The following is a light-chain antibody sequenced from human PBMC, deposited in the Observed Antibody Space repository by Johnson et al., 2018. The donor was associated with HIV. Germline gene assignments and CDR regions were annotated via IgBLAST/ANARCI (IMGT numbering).Light chain of an antibody. V-gene: IGLV1-51*02. CDR2: ENN. Sequence: QSVLTQPPSVSAAPGQKVTISCSGSSSNIGNNYVSWYQQLPGTAPKLLIYENNTRPSGIPDRFSGSNSGTSATLALTGLQTGDDADYYCGTWDSSVSAYVFGTGTKVTVL. CDR3: GTWDSSVSAYV. J-gene: IGLJ1*01. CDR1: SSNIGNNY.